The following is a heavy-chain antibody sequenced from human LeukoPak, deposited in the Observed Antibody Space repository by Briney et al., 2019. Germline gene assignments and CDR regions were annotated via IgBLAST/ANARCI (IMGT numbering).Heavy chain of an antibody. J-gene: IGHJ5*02. CDR2: ISAYNGNT. D-gene: IGHD5-12*01. CDR3: ARCATITNWFDP. CDR1: GYTFTSYD. V-gene: IGHV1-18*01. Sequence: ASVKVSCKASGYTFTSYDINWVRQATGQGLEWMGWISAYNGNTNYAQKLQGRVTMTTDTSTSTAYMELRSLRSDDTAVYYCARCATITNWFDPWGQGTLVTVSS.